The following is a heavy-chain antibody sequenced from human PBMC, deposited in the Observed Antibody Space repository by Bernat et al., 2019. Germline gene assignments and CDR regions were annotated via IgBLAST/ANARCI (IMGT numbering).Heavy chain of an antibody. J-gene: IGHJ3*02. Sequence: QVQLVQSGAEVKKPGSSVKVSCKASGYTFTGYYMHWVRQAPGQGLEWMGRINPNSGGTNYAQKFQGRVTMTRDTSISTAYMELGRLGSDDTAVYYCARDREGYGDPDAFDIWGQGTMVTVSS. V-gene: IGHV1-2*06. CDR3: ARDREGYGDPDAFDI. CDR2: INPNSGGT. D-gene: IGHD4-17*01. CDR1: GYTFTGYY.